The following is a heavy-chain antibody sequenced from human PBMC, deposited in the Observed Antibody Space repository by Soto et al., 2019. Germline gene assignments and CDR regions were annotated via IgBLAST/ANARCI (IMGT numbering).Heavy chain of an antibody. D-gene: IGHD5-12*01. Sequence: PGGSLRLSCAASGFTFSSSAMSWVRQAPGRGLEWVSAISGSGAGTYYADSVKGRFTISRDNSKNTLYLQMNSLRAEDTAVYYCAKGGWLQDHYGMDVWGQGTTVTVSS. CDR1: GFTFSSSA. CDR3: AKGGWLQDHYGMDV. CDR2: ISGSGAGT. V-gene: IGHV3-23*01. J-gene: IGHJ6*02.